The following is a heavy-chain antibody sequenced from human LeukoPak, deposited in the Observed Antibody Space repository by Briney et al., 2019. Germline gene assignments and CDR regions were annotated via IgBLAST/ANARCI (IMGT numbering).Heavy chain of an antibody. V-gene: IGHV1-69*06. D-gene: IGHD1-14*01. CDR3: ARDTTTRPYYGMDV. CDR2: IIPIFGTA. Sequence: SVKVSCKASGGTFSSHAISWVRQAPGQGLEWMGGIIPIFGTANYAQKFQGRVTITADRSTSTAYMELSSLRSGDTAIYYCARDTTTRPYYGMDVWGKGTTVTVSS. J-gene: IGHJ6*04. CDR1: GGTFSSHA.